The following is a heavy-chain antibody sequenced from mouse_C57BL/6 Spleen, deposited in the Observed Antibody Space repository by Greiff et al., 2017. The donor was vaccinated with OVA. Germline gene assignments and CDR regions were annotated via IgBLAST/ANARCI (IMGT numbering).Heavy chain of an antibody. V-gene: IGHV1-81*01. J-gene: IGHJ4*01. CDR1: GYTFTSYG. D-gene: IGHD1-1*01. CDR2: IYPRSGNT. Sequence: QVQLKESGAELARPGASVKLSCKASGYTFTSYGISWVKQRTGQGLEWIGEIYPRSGNTYYNEKFKGKATLTADKSSSTAYMELRSLTSEDSAVYFCARGHGSSSGYAMDYWGQGTSVTVSS. CDR3: ARGHGSSSGYAMDY.